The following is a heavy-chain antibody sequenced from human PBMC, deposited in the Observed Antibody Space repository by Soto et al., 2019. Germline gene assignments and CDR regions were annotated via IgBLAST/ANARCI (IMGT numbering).Heavy chain of an antibody. CDR2: ISAYNGNT. V-gene: IGHV1-18*04. CDR3: ARRYCTNDVCYNFDY. J-gene: IGHJ4*02. D-gene: IGHD2-8*01. Sequence: ASVKVSCKASGYTFTSYGISWVRQAPGQGLEWMGWISAYNGNTNYAQKLQGRVTMTTDTSTSTAYMELRSLRSDDTAVYYCARRYCTNDVCYNFDYWGQGTLVTVSS. CDR1: GYTFTSYG.